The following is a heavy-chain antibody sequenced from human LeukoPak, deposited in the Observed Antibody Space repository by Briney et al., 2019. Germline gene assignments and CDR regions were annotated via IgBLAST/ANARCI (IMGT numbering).Heavy chain of an antibody. CDR2: IIPIFGTA. D-gene: IGHD4-11*01. Sequence: SVKVSCKASGGTFSSYAISWVRQAPGQGLERMGGIIPIFGTANYAQKFQGRVTITADESTSTTYMELSSLRSEDTAVYYCARLKGPYSNYAYWFDPWGQGTLVTVSS. V-gene: IGHV1-69*13. CDR1: GGTFSSYA. CDR3: ARLKGPYSNYAYWFDP. J-gene: IGHJ5*02.